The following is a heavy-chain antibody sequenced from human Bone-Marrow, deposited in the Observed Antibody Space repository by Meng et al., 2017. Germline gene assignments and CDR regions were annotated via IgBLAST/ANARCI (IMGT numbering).Heavy chain of an antibody. CDR3: ARVRVEYWYFDL. J-gene: IGHJ2*01. Sequence: GHLVVSGPGLVKPSGHLSLTCDVSGGSISRSNRWSWVRQPTGKGLEWIGEIYHSGSTNYNPSLQSRVTISVDKSKNQFSLKLSSVTAADTAVYYCARVRVEYWYFDLWGRGTLVTVSS. CDR1: GGSISRSNR. CDR2: IYHSGST. V-gene: IGHV4-4*02.